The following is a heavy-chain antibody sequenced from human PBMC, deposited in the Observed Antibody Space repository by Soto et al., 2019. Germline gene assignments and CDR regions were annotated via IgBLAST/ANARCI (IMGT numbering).Heavy chain of an antibody. V-gene: IGHV3-21*01. CDR3: ARARGTMVRGVTHYYYGMDV. CDR2: ISSSSGYI. Sequence: GGSLRLSCAASGFTFSSYSMNWVRQAPGKGLEWVSSISSSSGYIYYADSVKGQFTISRDNAKNSLYLQMNSLRAEDTAVYYCARARGTMVRGVTHYYYGMDVWGQGTTVTVSS. CDR1: GFTFSSYS. J-gene: IGHJ6*02. D-gene: IGHD3-10*01.